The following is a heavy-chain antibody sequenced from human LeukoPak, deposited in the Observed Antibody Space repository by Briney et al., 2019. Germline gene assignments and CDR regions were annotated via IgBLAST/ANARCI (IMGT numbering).Heavy chain of an antibody. Sequence: GASVNVSCTDSGYTFTIYDINWVRQATGQGLEWMGWMSPNSGDTGYAQKFQGRVTMTRDTSTSTVYMELSSLRSEDTAVYYCARCYDSSGYYFGYWGQGTLVTVSS. CDR1: GYTFTIYD. CDR3: ARCYDSSGYYFGY. CDR2: MSPNSGDT. D-gene: IGHD3-22*01. V-gene: IGHV1-8*01. J-gene: IGHJ4*02.